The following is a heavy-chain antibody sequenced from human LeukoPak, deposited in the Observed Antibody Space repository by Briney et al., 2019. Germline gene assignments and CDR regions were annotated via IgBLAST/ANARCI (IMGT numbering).Heavy chain of an antibody. D-gene: IGHD2-21*02. Sequence: PSETLSLTCAVYGGSFSGYYWSWIRQPPGKGLEWIGEINHRGSTNYNPSPKSRVTISVDTSRNSFSLELSSVTAADTAVYYCARVGYCGGDCYPFDYWGQGTLTTISS. CDR3: ARVGYCGGDCYPFDY. CDR2: INHRGST. CDR1: GGSFSGYY. V-gene: IGHV4-34*01. J-gene: IGHJ4*02.